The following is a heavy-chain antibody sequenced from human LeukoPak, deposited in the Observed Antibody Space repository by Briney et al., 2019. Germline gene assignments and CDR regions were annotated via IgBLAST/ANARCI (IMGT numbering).Heavy chain of an antibody. Sequence: GGSLRLSCAASGFTFSSYGMHWVRQAPDKGLEWVAVISYDGSNKYYADSVKGRFTISRDNSKNTLYLQMNSLRAEDTAVYYCAKPALTTPWDYYYYGMDVWGQGTTVTVSS. V-gene: IGHV3-30*18. J-gene: IGHJ6*02. D-gene: IGHD4-11*01. CDR2: ISYDGSNK. CDR3: AKPALTTPWDYYYYGMDV. CDR1: GFTFSSYG.